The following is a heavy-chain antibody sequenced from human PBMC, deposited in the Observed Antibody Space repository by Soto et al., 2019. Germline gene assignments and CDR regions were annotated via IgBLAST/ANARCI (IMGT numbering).Heavy chain of an antibody. D-gene: IGHD3-22*01. J-gene: IGHJ3*02. CDR1: GYSFSDYW. CDR2: IYPDDSDI. Sequence: PGESLKISCQASGYSFSDYWIGWVRQRPGKGLDWMGIIYPDDSDIRNSPSFQGQVTISADKSISTAYLQWSSLKASDTAIYYCARCLYDTGGGGAFDIWGQGTMVTVS. CDR3: ARCLYDTGGGGAFDI. V-gene: IGHV5-51*01.